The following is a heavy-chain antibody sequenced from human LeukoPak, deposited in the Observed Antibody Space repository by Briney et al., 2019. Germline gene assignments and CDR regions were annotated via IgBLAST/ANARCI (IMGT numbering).Heavy chain of an antibody. CDR1: GGSFSGYY. J-gene: IGHJ4*02. V-gene: IGHV4-34*01. Sequence: PSETLSLTCAVYGGSFSGYYWSWIRQPPGKGLEWIGEINHSGSTNYNPSLKRRVTISVDTSKNQFSLKLSSVTAADTAVYYCARNYYFDYWGQGTLVTVSS. CDR3: ARNYYFDY. CDR2: INHSGST.